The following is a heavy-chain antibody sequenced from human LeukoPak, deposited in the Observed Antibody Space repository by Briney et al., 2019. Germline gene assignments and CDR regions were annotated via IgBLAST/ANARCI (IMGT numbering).Heavy chain of an antibody. D-gene: IGHD6-13*01. J-gene: IGHJ4*02. V-gene: IGHV3-11*05. CDR3: ARVSQRLVPY. CDR1: GFTFSDYY. Sequence: KPGGSLRLSCAASGFTFSDYYMSWIRHAPGKGLEWVSYISSTSSYINYADSVKGRFTISRDNAKNSLFLQMNSLRAEDTAVYYCARVSQRLVPYWGQGTLVTVSS. CDR2: ISSTSSYI.